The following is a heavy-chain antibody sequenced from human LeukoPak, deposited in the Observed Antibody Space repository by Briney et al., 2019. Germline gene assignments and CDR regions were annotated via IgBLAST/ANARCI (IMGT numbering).Heavy chain of an antibody. CDR1: GFIFNSHW. D-gene: IGHD2-8*02. CDR2: VRQDGDEK. V-gene: IGHV3-7*01. J-gene: IGHJ2*01. CDR3: ARVRTEWYIDL. Sequence: GGSLRLSCAGSGFIFNSHWMTWVRQAPGMGLEWVGNVRQDGDEKFYADSVRGRFTISRDNAKNSLYLHLNSLRAEDTAIYYCARVRTEWYIDLWGRGTLVTVSP.